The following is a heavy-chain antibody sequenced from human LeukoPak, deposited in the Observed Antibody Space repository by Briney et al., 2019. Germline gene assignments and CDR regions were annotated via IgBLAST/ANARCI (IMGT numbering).Heavy chain of an antibody. V-gene: IGHV4-59*01. CDR3: ARGGFSSNWAFDY. Sequence: SETLSLTCTVSGGSISSYYWSWIRQPPGKGLEWIGYIYYSGSTNYNPSLKSRVTISVDTSKNLFSLKLSSVTAADTAVYYCARGGFSSNWAFDYWGQGTLVTVSS. J-gene: IGHJ4*02. CDR1: GGSISSYY. D-gene: IGHD6-13*01. CDR2: IYYSGST.